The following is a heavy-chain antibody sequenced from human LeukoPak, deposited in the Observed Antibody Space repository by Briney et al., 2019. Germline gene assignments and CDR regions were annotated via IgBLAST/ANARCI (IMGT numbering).Heavy chain of an antibody. V-gene: IGHV1-2*02. D-gene: IGHD6-13*01. J-gene: IGHJ6*02. Sequence: ASVKVSCTASGYTFTGYYMHWVRQAPGQGLEWMEWINPNSGGTNYAQKFQGRVTMTRDTSISTAYMELSRLRSDDTAVYYCARNPGIAAIYYYYGMDVWGQGTTVTVSS. CDR1: GYTFTGYY. CDR3: ARNPGIAAIYYYYGMDV. CDR2: INPNSGGT.